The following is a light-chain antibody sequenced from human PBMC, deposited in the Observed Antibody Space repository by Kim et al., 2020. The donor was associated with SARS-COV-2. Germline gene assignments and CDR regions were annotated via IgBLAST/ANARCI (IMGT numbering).Light chain of an antibody. CDR2: AAS. J-gene: IGKJ4*01. Sequence: STVRDRVPITCRANQNINSYLNWYQQKPGKAPKLLIYAASSLQSGVPSRFSGSGSGTDFTLTISSLQPEDFATYHCQQSYSTPTFGGGTKVDIK. CDR3: QQSYSTPT. CDR1: QNINSY. V-gene: IGKV1-39*01.